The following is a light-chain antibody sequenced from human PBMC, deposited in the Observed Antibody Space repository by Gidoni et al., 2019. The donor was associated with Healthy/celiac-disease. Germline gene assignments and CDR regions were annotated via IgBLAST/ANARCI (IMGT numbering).Light chain of an antibody. J-gene: IGKJ2*01. CDR2: VAS. Sequence: EIVMTQSPATPSVSPGERATLSCRASQSVSSNLTWYQQKPGQAPRLLIYVASTRATGIPARFSGSGSGTEFTLTISSLQSEDFAVYYCQQYNNWYTFGQGTKLEIK. CDR1: QSVSSN. V-gene: IGKV3D-15*01. CDR3: QQYNNWYT.